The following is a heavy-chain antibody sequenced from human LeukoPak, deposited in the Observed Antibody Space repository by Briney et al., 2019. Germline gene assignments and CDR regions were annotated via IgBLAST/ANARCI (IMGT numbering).Heavy chain of an antibody. CDR2: IIPIFGTA. V-gene: IGHV1-69*06. CDR1: GGTFSNYA. J-gene: IGHJ6*03. D-gene: IGHD6-6*01. CDR3: ARPSSSQSVYYMDV. Sequence: SVKVSCKASGGTFSNYAISWVRQAPGQGLEWMGGIIPIFGTANYAQKFQGRVTITADKSTSTAYMELRSLRSDDTAVYYCARPSSSQSVYYMDVWGKGTTVTISS.